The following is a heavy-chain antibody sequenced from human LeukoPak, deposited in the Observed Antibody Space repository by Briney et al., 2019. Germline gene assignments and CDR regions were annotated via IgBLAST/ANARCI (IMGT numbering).Heavy chain of an antibody. CDR3: ARDKDSSGYYKP. Sequence: ASVKVSCKASGYTFTGYYMHWVRQAAGQGLEWMGRINPNNGGTNYAQKFQGRVTMTRDTSISTAYMELSRLRSDDTAVYYCARDKDSSGYYKPWGQGTLVTVSS. D-gene: IGHD3-22*01. CDR2: INPNNGGT. CDR1: GYTFTGYY. V-gene: IGHV1-2*06. J-gene: IGHJ4*02.